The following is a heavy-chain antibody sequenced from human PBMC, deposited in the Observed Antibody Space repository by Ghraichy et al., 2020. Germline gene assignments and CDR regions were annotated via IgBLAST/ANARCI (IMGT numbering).Heavy chain of an antibody. CDR3: AKCRGTTWNDALDV. J-gene: IGHJ3*01. V-gene: IGHV3-7*01. D-gene: IGHD1-1*01. CDR1: GFMFSSHW. CDR2: VKPDGGEK. Sequence: GGSLRLSCAASGFMFSSHWVTWVRQAPGKGLEWVANVKPDGGEKNYVGSVKGRFTISRDNAKKSLYLQMNSLRAEDTAVYYCAKCRGTTWNDALDVWGQGTMVTVSS.